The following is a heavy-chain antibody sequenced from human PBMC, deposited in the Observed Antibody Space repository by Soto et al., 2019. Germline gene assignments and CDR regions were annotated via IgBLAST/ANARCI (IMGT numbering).Heavy chain of an antibody. Sequence: PSETLSLTCTVSNDSISSYYWSWIRQPPGKGLEWIGYIFYSGGTTYNPSLESRVTISVDRSTNQFSLKLTSVTAADTAVYYCVRELSRGWFDPWGQGTLVTVS. D-gene: IGHD3-16*01. CDR1: NDSISSYY. CDR3: VRELSRGWFDP. CDR2: IFYSGGT. J-gene: IGHJ5*02. V-gene: IGHV4-59*01.